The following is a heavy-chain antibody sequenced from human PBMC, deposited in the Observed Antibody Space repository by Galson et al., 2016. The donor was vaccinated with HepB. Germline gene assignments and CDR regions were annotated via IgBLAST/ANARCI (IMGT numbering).Heavy chain of an antibody. J-gene: IGHJ6*02. D-gene: IGHD3-22*01. Sequence: SLRLSCAASGFSFSSYDMHWVRQATGKGLEWVSAFGADGGTYYSDSVKGRFTISRENAKNSLYLQVNTLRAEDTAVYYCTRIYYDISGGYYTGLDVWGQGTTVTVSS. CDR1: GFSFSSYD. V-gene: IGHV3-13*01. CDR3: TRIYYDISGGYYTGLDV. CDR2: FGADGGT.